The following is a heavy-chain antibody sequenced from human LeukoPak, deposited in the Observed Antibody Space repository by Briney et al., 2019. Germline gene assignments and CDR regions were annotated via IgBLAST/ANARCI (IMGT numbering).Heavy chain of an antibody. J-gene: IGHJ5*02. CDR3: AKEGQQWLLLPVNWFDP. CDR2: ISSGSGSI. D-gene: IGHD3-22*01. CDR1: GFTFSSYR. Sequence: GGSLRLSCAASGFTFSSYRMNWVREAPGKGLEWVSYISSGSGSIYYADSVKGRFTISRDNAKNSLYLQMNSLRAGDTAVYYCAKEGQQWLLLPVNWFDPWGQGTLVTVSS. V-gene: IGHV3-48*01.